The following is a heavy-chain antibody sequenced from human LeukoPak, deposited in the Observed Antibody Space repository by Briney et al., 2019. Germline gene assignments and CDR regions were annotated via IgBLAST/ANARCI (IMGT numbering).Heavy chain of an antibody. CDR1: GFIFSYYS. CDR3: ARDHGYAFDY. Sequence: PGGSLRLSCVASGFIFSYYSMNWVRQAPGKGLEWVSYINSISGEIWYADSVKGRFTISRDDAKNSLYLQMNSLRDEDTAVYYCARDHGYAFDYWGQGTLVTVSS. J-gene: IGHJ4*02. CDR2: INSISGEI. V-gene: IGHV3-48*02. D-gene: IGHD5-12*01.